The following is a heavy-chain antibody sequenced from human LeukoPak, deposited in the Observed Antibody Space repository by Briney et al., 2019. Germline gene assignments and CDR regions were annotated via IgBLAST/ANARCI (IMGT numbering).Heavy chain of an antibody. CDR1: GFTFSSYA. V-gene: IGHV3-23*01. J-gene: IGHJ4*02. CDR3: AKDRPNYHESNGHYYRRDGDY. CDR2: VSSSGDRT. D-gene: IGHD3-22*01. Sequence: GGSLRLSCAASGFTFSSYAMSWVRQAPGKGLEWVSSVSSSGDRTFYADSVKDRFTISRDNSKNTLYLQMSRLRAKDTAVYYCAKDRPNYHESNGHYYRRDGDYWGQGTLVTVSS.